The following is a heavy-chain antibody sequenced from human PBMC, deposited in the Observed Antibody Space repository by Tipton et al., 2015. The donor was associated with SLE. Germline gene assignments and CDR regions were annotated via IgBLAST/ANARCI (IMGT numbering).Heavy chain of an antibody. V-gene: IGHV4-34*01. J-gene: IGHJ4*02. Sequence: TLSLTCAVYGGSFSGYYWSWIRQPPGKGLEWIGETNHSGSTNYNPSLKSRVTISVDTSKNQFSLRLSSVTAADTAVYYCARGWVAGYFDYWGQGTLVTVSS. CDR3: ARGWVAGYFDY. D-gene: IGHD6-19*01. CDR1: GGSFSGYY. CDR2: TNHSGST.